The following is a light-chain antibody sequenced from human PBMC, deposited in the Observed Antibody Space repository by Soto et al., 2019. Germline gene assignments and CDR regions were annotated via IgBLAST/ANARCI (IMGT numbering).Light chain of an antibody. CDR2: GSS. CDR3: QQYNNWGLS. CDR1: ENVGTN. J-gene: IGKJ4*01. Sequence: IVLTQSPATLSVPPGERVTLSCRASENVGTNLAWYQQRPGQPPRLLIYGSSTRATGISATFSGSGSRTEFTLTISRLQSEDSAVYYCQQYNNWGLSFGGGTRVEIK. V-gene: IGKV3D-15*01.